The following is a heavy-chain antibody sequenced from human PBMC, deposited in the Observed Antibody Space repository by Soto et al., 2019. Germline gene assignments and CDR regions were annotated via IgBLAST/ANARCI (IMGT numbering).Heavy chain of an antibody. CDR3: ARLYCSSPSCYSVGAFEI. V-gene: IGHV3-33*01. CDR1: GFTFSNYG. J-gene: IGHJ3*02. CDR2: IWFDGSDK. D-gene: IGHD2-2*01. Sequence: WGSLRLSCAASGFTFSNYGMHWVRQAPGKGLEWVALIWFDGSDKYYADSVKGRFTMSRDNSKNTVYLQMNSLRAEDTAMYYCARLYCSSPSCYSVGAFEIRGQGTMVTVSS.